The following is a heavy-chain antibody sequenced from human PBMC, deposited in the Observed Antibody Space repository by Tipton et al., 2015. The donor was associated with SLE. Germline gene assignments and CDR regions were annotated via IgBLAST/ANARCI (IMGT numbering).Heavy chain of an antibody. D-gene: IGHD6-19*01. CDR2: IKQDGSEK. V-gene: IGHV3-7*01. CDR1: GFTFSNYW. J-gene: IGHJ4*02. Sequence: SLRLSCAASGFTFSNYWMSWVRQAPGKGLEWVANIKQDGSEKYYVDSVKGRFTISRDNAKNSLYLQMNSLRAEDTAVYYCARELEWLAGSFDYWGQGPLVTVSS. CDR3: ARELEWLAGSFDY.